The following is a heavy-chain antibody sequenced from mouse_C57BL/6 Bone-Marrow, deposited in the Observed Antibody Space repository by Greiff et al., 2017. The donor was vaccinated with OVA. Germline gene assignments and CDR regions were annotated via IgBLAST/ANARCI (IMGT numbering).Heavy chain of an antibody. CDR2: IYPGSGNT. CDR1: GYTFTDYY. Sequence: QVQLQQSGAELVRPGASVKLSCKASGYTFTDYYINWVKQRPGQGLEWIARIYPGSGNTYYNEKFKGKATLTAEKSSSTAYMQLSSLTSSDSSFSFCARSESYGSSPWSFDVWGTGTSVTVSS. CDR3: ARSESYGSSPWSFDV. D-gene: IGHD1-1*01. J-gene: IGHJ1*03. V-gene: IGHV1-76*01.